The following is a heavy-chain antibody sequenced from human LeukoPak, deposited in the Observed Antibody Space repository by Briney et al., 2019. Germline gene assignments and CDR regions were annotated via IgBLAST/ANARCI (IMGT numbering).Heavy chain of an antibody. D-gene: IGHD3-9*01. CDR1: GGSISSSSYY. CDR3: ASRTYYDILTGLNFDY. V-gene: IGHV4-39*01. Sequence: PSETLSLTCTVSGGSISSSSYYWGWIRQPPGKGLEWIGSIYYSGSTYYNPTPKSRVTISVDTSKNQFSLKLSSVTAADTAVYYCASRTYYDILTGLNFDYWGQGTLVTVSS. CDR2: IYYSGST. J-gene: IGHJ4*02.